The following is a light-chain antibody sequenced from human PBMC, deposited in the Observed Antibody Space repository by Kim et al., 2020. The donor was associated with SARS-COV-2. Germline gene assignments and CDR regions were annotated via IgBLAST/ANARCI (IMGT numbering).Light chain of an antibody. Sequence: QSALTQPASVSGSPGQSITISCTGTSSDVGGYDYVSWYQQHPGRAPKLIIYDVNNRPSGVSHRFSGSKSGNTASLTISGLQAEDEADYYCSSYTSSSTDVVFGGGTQLTVL. J-gene: IGLJ2*01. CDR1: SSDVGGYDY. V-gene: IGLV2-14*03. CDR3: SSYTSSSTDVV. CDR2: DVN.